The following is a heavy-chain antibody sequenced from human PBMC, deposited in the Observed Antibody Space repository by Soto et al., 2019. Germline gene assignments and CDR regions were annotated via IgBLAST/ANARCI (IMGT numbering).Heavy chain of an antibody. CDR3: ARDSRRHYDFWSGYLMDV. V-gene: IGHV1-18*04. CDR1: GYTFTSYG. D-gene: IGHD3-3*01. CDR2: ISAYNGNT. J-gene: IGHJ6*02. Sequence: AASVKVSCKASGYTFTSYGISWVRQAPGQGLEWMGWISAYNGNTNYAQKLQGRVTMTTDTSTSTAYMELRSLRSDDTAVYYCARDSRRHYDFWSGYLMDVWGQGTTVTVSS.